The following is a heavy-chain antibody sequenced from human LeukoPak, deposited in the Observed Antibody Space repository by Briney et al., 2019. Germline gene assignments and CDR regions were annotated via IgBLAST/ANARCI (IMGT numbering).Heavy chain of an antibody. V-gene: IGHV4-39*07. CDR1: GGSISSSSYY. CDR3: ARAVNYDSTRLRENWFDP. CDR2: IHYSGSS. Sequence: PSETLSLTCTVSGGSISSSSYYWGWIRQPPGKGLEWIGSIHYSGSSYYKPSLKSRVTISVDTSKNQFSLKLSSVTAADTAVYYCARAVNYDSTRLRENWFDPWGQGTLVTVSS. D-gene: IGHD3-22*01. J-gene: IGHJ5*02.